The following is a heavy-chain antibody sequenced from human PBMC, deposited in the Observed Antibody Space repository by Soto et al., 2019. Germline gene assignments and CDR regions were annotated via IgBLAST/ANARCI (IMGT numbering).Heavy chain of an antibody. Sequence: EVQLVESGGGLVKPGGSLRLSCAASGFTFSSYSMNWVRQAPGKGLEWVSAISNSSSYIYYAHSVKGRFTISRDNAQNSLFLQMNSLRAEATAVYYFARTEGAYDFCSGYSNFDYWGQGALVTVS. J-gene: IGHJ4*02. CDR2: ISNSSSYI. D-gene: IGHD3-3*01. CDR3: ARTEGAYDFCSGYSNFDY. CDR1: GFTFSSYS. V-gene: IGHV3-21*01.